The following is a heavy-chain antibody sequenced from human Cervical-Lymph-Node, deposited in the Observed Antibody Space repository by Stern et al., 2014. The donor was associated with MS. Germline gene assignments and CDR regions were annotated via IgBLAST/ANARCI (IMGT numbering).Heavy chain of an antibody. D-gene: IGHD2-21*01. CDR3: ARDVARKYYFDY. J-gene: IGHJ4*02. Sequence: QVQLGQSGPEVQKPGASVRISCQASGYTFTSHYMHWVRQAPGQGLEWMGLINPSTGSSIYAQRFQGRLAMTRDTSSTTVYLELTTLTSEETALYFCARDVARKYYFDYWGQGTLVTVSS. CDR1: GYTFTSHY. CDR2: INPSTGSS. V-gene: IGHV1-46*01.